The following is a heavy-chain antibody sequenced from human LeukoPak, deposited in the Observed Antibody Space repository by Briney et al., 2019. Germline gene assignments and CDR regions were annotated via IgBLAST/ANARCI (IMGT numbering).Heavy chain of an antibody. D-gene: IGHD2-2*01. CDR1: GGSFSGYY. CDR2: INHSGST. CDR3: ARGGLYCSSSSCTPDWFDP. V-gene: IGHV4-34*01. Sequence: SETLSLTSAVYGGSFSGYYWSWIRQPPGKGLEWIGEINHSGSTNYNPSLKSRVTISVDTSKNQFSLKLTSVTAADTAVYYCARGGLYCSSSSCTPDWFDPWGQGTLVTVSS. J-gene: IGHJ5*02.